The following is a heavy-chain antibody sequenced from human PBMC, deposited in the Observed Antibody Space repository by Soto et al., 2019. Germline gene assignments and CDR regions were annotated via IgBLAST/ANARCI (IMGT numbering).Heavy chain of an antibody. Sequence: GSLRLSCAASGFTFSSYGMHWVRQAPGKGLEWVAVISYDGSNKYYADSVKGRFTISRDNSKNTLYLQMSSLRAEDTAVYYCAKGSFIVLVPAAVDYWGQGT. CDR3: AKGSFIVLVPAAVDY. V-gene: IGHV3-30*18. D-gene: IGHD2-2*01. J-gene: IGHJ4*02. CDR2: ISYDGSNK. CDR1: GFTFSSYG.